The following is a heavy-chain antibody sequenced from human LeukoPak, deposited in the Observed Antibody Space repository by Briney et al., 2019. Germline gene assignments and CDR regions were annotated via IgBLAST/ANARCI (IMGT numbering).Heavy chain of an antibody. CDR3: ARGRGYSYSWFDP. D-gene: IGHD5-18*01. Sequence: ASVKVSCKASEYTFVGHYTHWVRQAPGQGLEWMGWINPNSGVTTYAQKFQGRVTMTRDTSISTAYMKLSRLSSDDTAVYYCARGRGYSYSWFDPWGQGTLVTVSS. CDR1: EYTFVGHY. V-gene: IGHV1-2*02. CDR2: INPNSGVT. J-gene: IGHJ5*02.